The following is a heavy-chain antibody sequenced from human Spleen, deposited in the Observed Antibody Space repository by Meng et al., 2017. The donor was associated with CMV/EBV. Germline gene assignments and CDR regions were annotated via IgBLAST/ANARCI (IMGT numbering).Heavy chain of an antibody. V-gene: IGHV4-31*02. J-gene: IGHJ5*02. D-gene: IGHD5-12*01. Sequence: GSSIKSGGYYWSWIRQHPGKGLEWIGYMYYSGGTYDNPSLKSRVTISVDTSKNQSSLKLSSVTAADTAVYYCARGVATRKGTWFDPWGQGTLVTVSS. CDR1: GSSIKSGGYY. CDR3: ARGVATRKGTWFDP. CDR2: MYYSGGT.